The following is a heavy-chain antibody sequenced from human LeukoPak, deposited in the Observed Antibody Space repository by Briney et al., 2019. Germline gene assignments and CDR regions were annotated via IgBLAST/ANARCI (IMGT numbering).Heavy chain of an antibody. CDR3: AREKTDYGVIRAPDH. V-gene: IGHV1-18*01. Sequence: ASVKVSCKASGYTFTSYGINWVRQAPGQGLEWMGWISAYNGNTNYAQKLQGRVTMTTDTSTSTACMELRSLRSDDTAVYYCAREKTDYGVIRAPDHWGQGTLVTVSS. J-gene: IGHJ4*02. CDR1: GYTFTSYG. CDR2: ISAYNGNT. D-gene: IGHD4-17*01.